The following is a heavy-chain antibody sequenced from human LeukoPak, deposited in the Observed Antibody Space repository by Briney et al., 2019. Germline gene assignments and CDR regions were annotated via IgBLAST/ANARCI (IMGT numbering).Heavy chain of an antibody. Sequence: PSETLSLTCTVSGGSISSYYWSWIRQPAGKGLEWIGRIYTTGSTNYNPSLKSRVTISVDKSKNQFSLKLSSVTAADTAVYYCARDKEYSVFDCWGQGTLVTVSS. V-gene: IGHV4-4*07. J-gene: IGHJ4*02. D-gene: IGHD6-6*01. CDR1: GGSISSYY. CDR2: IYTTGST. CDR3: ARDKEYSVFDC.